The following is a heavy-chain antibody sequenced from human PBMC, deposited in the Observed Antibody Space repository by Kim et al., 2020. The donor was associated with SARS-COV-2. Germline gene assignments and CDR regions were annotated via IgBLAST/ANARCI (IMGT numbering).Heavy chain of an antibody. Sequence: GGSLRLSCAASGFTFSSYATSWVRQAPGKGLEWVSAISGSGGSTYYADSVKGRFTISRDNSKNTLYLQMNSLRAEDTAVYYCAKIGTIFGVVIRWDDWGQGTLVTVSS. D-gene: IGHD3-3*01. V-gene: IGHV3-23*01. CDR3: AKIGTIFGVVIRWDD. CDR1: GFTFSSYA. CDR2: ISGSGGST. J-gene: IGHJ4*02.